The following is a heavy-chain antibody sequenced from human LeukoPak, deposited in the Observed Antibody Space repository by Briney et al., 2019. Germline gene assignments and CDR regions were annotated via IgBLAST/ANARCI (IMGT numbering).Heavy chain of an antibody. CDR2: IYYSGST. CDR1: GGSFSGYY. Sequence: SETLSLTCAVYGGSFSGYYWSWIRQPPGKGLEWIAYIYYSGSTNYNPSLKSRVTISVDTSKNQFSLKLTSVTAADTAVYYCARAKAGTVYYFDYWGQGTLVTVSS. J-gene: IGHJ4*02. V-gene: IGHV4-59*01. D-gene: IGHD1/OR15-1a*01. CDR3: ARAKAGTVYYFDY.